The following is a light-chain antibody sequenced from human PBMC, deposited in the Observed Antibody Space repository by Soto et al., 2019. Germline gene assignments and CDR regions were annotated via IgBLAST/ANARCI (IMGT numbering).Light chain of an antibody. CDR2: DVS. J-gene: IGLJ1*01. CDR3: NSYSSRSTKSV. V-gene: IGLV2-14*03. Sequence: QSALTQPASVSGSPGQSITISCTGTSSDIGDYNYVSWYQQHPGKAPRLMIYDVSNRPSGVSNRFSGSKSGNTASLTISGLQTEDEADYYCNSYSSRSTKSVFGTGTKLTVL. CDR1: SSDIGDYNY.